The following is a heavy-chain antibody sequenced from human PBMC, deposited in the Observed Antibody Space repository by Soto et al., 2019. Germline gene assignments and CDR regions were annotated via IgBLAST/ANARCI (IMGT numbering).Heavy chain of an antibody. CDR1: GFTFSSYS. D-gene: IGHD2-15*01. CDR3: ARDLSCCDFDY. CDR2: ISSSSSYI. V-gene: IGHV3-21*01. J-gene: IGHJ4*02. Sequence: PVGSLRLSCAASGFTFSSYSMNWVRQAPGKGLEWVSSISSSSSYIYYADSVKGRFTISRDNAKNSLYLQMNSLRAEDTAVYYCARDLSCCDFDYWGQGTLVTVSS.